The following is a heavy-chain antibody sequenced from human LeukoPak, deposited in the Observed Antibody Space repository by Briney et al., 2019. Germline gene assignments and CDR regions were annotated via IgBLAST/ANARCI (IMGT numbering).Heavy chain of an antibody. CDR2: MNPNSGNT. Sequence: ASVKVSCKASGYTFTSYDINWVRQATGHGLEWMGWMNPNSGNTGYAQKFQGRVTMTRNTSISTAYMELSSLRSEDTAVYYCARGGGGPYDILTGQLDYWGQGTLVTVSS. J-gene: IGHJ4*02. CDR1: GYTFTSYD. D-gene: IGHD3-9*01. CDR3: ARGGGGPYDILTGQLDY. V-gene: IGHV1-8*01.